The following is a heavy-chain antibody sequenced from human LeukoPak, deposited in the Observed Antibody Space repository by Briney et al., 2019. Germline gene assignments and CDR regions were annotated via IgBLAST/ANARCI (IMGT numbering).Heavy chain of an antibody. CDR1: RFTFSTYS. J-gene: IGHJ4*02. Sequence: PGGSLRLSCAASRFTFSTYSMNWVRQAPGKGLEWVSYISSDGSAITYADSVKGRFTISRDNAKNSLYLQMNSLRAEDTAVYYCARSTTVTTPADFWGQGTLVTVSS. CDR2: ISSDGSAI. D-gene: IGHD4-17*01. V-gene: IGHV3-48*04. CDR3: ARSTTVTTPADF.